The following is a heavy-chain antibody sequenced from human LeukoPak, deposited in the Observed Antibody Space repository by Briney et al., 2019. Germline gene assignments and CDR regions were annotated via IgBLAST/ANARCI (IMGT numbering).Heavy chain of an antibody. CDR2: IRSSGGGT. Sequence: GGSLRVSCAASGYTFSSDAINWVRQAPRKGLEWVSTIRSSGGGTNYADSVKGRFTIARGNSQNTLFLQMSSLRAEDTAVYYCAKSEIGGNGYFDHWGQGTLVTVSS. V-gene: IGHV3-23*01. J-gene: IGHJ4*02. CDR1: GYTFSSDA. CDR3: AKSEIGGNGYFDH. D-gene: IGHD4-23*01.